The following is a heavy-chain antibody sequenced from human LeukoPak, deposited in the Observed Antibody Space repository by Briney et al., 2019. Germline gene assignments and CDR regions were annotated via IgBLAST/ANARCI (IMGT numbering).Heavy chain of an antibody. Sequence: ASVKVSCKGSGYTFSNYGISWVRQAPGQGLEWMGWISAYNGNTNYAQKLQGRVTMTTDTSTSTAYMELRSLRSDDTAVYYCAREVDTANYDYWGQGTLVTVSS. CDR3: AREVDTANYDY. V-gene: IGHV1-18*01. CDR1: GYTFSNYG. D-gene: IGHD5-18*01. CDR2: ISAYNGNT. J-gene: IGHJ4*02.